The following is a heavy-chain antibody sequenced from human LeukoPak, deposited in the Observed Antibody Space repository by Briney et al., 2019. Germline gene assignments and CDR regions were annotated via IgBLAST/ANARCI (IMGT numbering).Heavy chain of an antibody. CDR2: IFYSGST. CDR3: ASQVVIVPAPPREFDY. Sequence: SETLSLTCTVSGDSISRRSYFWAWIRQSPGTGLEWIGSIFYSGSTYYNPSLKSRVSISVDMSKNQFSLRLNSVTDADTAVYYCASQVVIVPAPPREFDYWGQGTLVTVSS. V-gene: IGHV4-39*07. J-gene: IGHJ4*02. CDR1: GDSISRRSYF. D-gene: IGHD2-2*01.